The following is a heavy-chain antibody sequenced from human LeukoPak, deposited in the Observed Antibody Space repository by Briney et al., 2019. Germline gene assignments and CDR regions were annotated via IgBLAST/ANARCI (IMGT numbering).Heavy chain of an antibody. CDR1: GFTFSNYE. J-gene: IGHJ4*02. Sequence: GGSLRLSCAASGFTFSNYEMNWVRQAPGKGLEWVSYISSSGSTIYYADSVKGRFTISRDNAKNSLYLQMNSLRAEDTAVYYCARSNYDYVWGTYYFDYWGQGTLVTVSS. D-gene: IGHD3-16*01. CDR3: ARSNYDYVWGTYYFDY. CDR2: ISSSGSTI. V-gene: IGHV3-48*03.